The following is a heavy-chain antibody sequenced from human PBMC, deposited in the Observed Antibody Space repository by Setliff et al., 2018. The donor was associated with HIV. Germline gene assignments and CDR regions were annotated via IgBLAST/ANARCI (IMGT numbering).Heavy chain of an antibody. V-gene: IGHV1-46*01. J-gene: IGHJ4*02. CDR3: AREPPRRRGTVTGDY. Sequence: GASVKVSCKTSGYTFITYYISWVRQAPGQGLEWMGMINPSGSITNYAQKFQGRLTMTRDTSTSTVYMELNSLRSEDTAVYYCAREPPRRRGTVTGDYWGQGTLVTVSS. CDR2: INPSGSIT. D-gene: IGHD4-17*01. CDR1: GYTFITYY.